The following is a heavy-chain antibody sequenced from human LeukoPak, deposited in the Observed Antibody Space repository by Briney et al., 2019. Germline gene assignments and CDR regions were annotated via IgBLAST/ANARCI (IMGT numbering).Heavy chain of an antibody. CDR1: GYTFTSYA. CDR2: INAGNGNT. V-gene: IGHV1-3*01. Sequence: ASVKVSCKASGYTFTSYAMHWVRQAPGQRLEWMGWINAGNGNTKYSQKFQGRVTITRDTSASTAYMELSSLRSEDTAVYYCGQLAASGTFDYWGQGTLVTVSS. CDR3: GQLAASGTFDY. J-gene: IGHJ4*02. D-gene: IGHD6-13*01.